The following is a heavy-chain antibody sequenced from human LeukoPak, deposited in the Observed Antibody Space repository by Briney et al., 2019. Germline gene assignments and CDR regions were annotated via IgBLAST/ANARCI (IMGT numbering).Heavy chain of an antibody. Sequence: SETLSLTCAVYGGSFSGYYWSWIRQPPGKGLEWIGEINHGGSTNYNPSLKSRVTISVDTSKNQFSLKLSSVTAADTAVYYCARGRYCSGGSCYDFDYWGQGTLVTVSS. V-gene: IGHV4-34*01. CDR1: GGSFSGYY. CDR2: INHGGST. D-gene: IGHD2-15*01. J-gene: IGHJ4*02. CDR3: ARGRYCSGGSCYDFDY.